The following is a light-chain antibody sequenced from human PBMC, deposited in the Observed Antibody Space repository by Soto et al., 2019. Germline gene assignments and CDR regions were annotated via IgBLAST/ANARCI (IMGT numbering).Light chain of an antibody. CDR1: QTINSW. CDR2: DAS. J-gene: IGKJ4*01. V-gene: IGKV1-5*01. Sequence: DIQMTQFPPTLSASVGDRVTITCRASQTINSWVAWYHQKPGKAPKPLIYDASNLEGGVPSKFSGRGYGSEFTLTINFLQTDDSGTYFCQHYHSHPITFGGGTKLEI. CDR3: QHYHSHPIT.